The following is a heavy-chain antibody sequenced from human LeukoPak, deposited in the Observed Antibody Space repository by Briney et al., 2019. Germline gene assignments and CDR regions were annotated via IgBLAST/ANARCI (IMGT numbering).Heavy chain of an antibody. D-gene: IGHD3-16*01. Sequence: SETLSVTCTVSGGSISSYYWSWIRQPPGNGLEWIGYIYYSGSTNYNPSLKSRVTISVDTSKNQFSLKLSSVTAADTAVYYCARLGGKMPFDPWGQGTLVTVSS. CDR3: ARLGGKMPFDP. V-gene: IGHV4-59*08. CDR2: IYYSGST. CDR1: GGSISSYY. J-gene: IGHJ5*02.